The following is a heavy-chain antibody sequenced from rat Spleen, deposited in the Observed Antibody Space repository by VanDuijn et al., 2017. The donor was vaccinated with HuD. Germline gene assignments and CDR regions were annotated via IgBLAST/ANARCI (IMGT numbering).Heavy chain of an antibody. Sequence: EVQLVESGGGLVQPGRSMKISCAASGFTFSDYYMAWVRQAPTRGLEWVASISPSGGSTFYRDSVKGRFSISRDNAKNTQYLQMDSLRSEDTATYYCARQWLTGSHWFFDFWGPGTMVTVSS. CDR1: GFTFSDYY. J-gene: IGHJ1*01. V-gene: IGHV5-25*01. CDR3: ARQWLTGSHWFFDF. CDR2: ISPSGGST. D-gene: IGHD1-4*01.